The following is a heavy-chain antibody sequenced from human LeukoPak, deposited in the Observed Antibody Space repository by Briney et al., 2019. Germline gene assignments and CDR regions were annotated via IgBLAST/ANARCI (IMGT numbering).Heavy chain of an antibody. CDR1: GYSFTSYY. CDR3: ARIGDGYNDAYDI. J-gene: IGHJ3*02. V-gene: IGHV1-46*01. CDR2: INPGGDNT. D-gene: IGHD5-24*01. Sequence: GASVKVSCKASGYSFTSYYIHWVRQAPGQGLEWMGLINPGGDNTDYAQNFQGRVTMTRDTSTSTVYMGLSSLRSEDTAVYYCARIGDGYNDAYDIWGQGTMVTVSS.